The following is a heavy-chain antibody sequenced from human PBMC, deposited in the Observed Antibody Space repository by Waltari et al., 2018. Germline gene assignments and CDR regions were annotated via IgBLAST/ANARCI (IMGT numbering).Heavy chain of an antibody. CDR2: IKQDGSEK. V-gene: IGHV3-7*01. CDR3: TRDEA. CDR1: GFTFSDYW. J-gene: IGHJ5*02. Sequence: EVQLVESGGGLVQPGGSLRLSCEGSGFTFSDYWMSWVRQAPGKGLEWGANIKQDGSEKDYVDSVKGRFTISRDNAKKLLYLQMNSLRGEDTAVYYCTRDEAWGQGTLVTVSS.